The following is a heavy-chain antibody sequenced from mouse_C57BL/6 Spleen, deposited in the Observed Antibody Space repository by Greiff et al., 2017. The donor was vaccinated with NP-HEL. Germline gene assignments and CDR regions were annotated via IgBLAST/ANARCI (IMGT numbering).Heavy chain of an antibody. Sequence: VQLKESGPGLVAPSQSLSITCTVSGFSLTSYGVHWVRQPPGKGLEWLVVIWSDGSTTYNSALKSRLSISKDNSKSQVFLKMNSLQTDDTAMYYCARYLDDGYYYAMDYWGQGTSVTVSS. D-gene: IGHD2-12*01. CDR1: GFSLTSYG. V-gene: IGHV2-6*03. CDR3: ARYLDDGYYYAMDY. CDR2: IWSDGST. J-gene: IGHJ4*01.